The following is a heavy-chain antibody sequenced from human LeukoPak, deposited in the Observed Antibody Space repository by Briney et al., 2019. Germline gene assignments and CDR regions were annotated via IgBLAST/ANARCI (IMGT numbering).Heavy chain of an antibody. Sequence: GGSLRLSCAASGFTVSSNYMSWVRQAPGEGLEWVSVIYSGGSTYYADSVKGRFTIFRDNSKNTVYLQMNSLRVEDTAVYYCAKSLYGGCDYWGQGTVVTVSS. V-gene: IGHV3-53*01. J-gene: IGHJ4*02. CDR1: GFTVSSNY. D-gene: IGHD3-16*02. CDR3: AKSLYGGCDY. CDR2: IYSGGST.